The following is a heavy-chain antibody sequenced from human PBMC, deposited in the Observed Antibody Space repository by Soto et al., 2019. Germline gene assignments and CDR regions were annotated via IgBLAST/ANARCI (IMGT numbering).Heavy chain of an antibody. V-gene: IGHV3-9*01. D-gene: IGHD2-15*01. CDR1: GFTFDDYA. Sequence: EVQLVESGGGLVQPGRSLRLSCAASGFTFDDYAMHWVRQAPGKGLEWVSGISWNSGSIGYADSVKGRFTISRDNAKNSRYLQMNSLRAEDTALYYCAGGYCRGGSCSASNFDYWGQGTLVTVSS. CDR2: ISWNSGSI. CDR3: AGGYCRGGSCSASNFDY. J-gene: IGHJ4*02.